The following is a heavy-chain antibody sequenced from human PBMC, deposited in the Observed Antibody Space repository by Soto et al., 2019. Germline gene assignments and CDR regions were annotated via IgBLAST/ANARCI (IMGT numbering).Heavy chain of an antibody. D-gene: IGHD6-19*01. J-gene: IGHJ4*02. V-gene: IGHV4-34*01. Sequence: QVQLQQWGAGLLKPSETLSLSCVVYGGSLNSNYWTWVRQPPGKGLEWIGEINHSGNTNYNASLKRRVTISVDTAKNQFSLNLKSVTAADTAVYYCLSARFDYWSQGTLVTVSS. CDR2: INHSGNT. CDR1: GGSLNSNY. CDR3: LSARFDY.